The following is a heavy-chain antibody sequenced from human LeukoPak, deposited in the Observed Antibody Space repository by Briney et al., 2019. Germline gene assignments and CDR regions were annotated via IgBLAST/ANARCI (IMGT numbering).Heavy chain of an antibody. J-gene: IGHJ3*02. D-gene: IGHD3-3*01. CDR1: GGSTSSYY. CDR2: IYYSGST. CDR3: ARGYDTIFGVVITDDAFDI. Sequence: PPETLSLTCTVSGGSTSSYYWSWIRQPPGKGLEWIGYIYYSGSTNYNPSLKSRVTISVDTSKNQFSLKLSSVTAADTAVYYCARGYDTIFGVVITDDAFDIWGQGTMVTVSA. V-gene: IGHV4-59*01.